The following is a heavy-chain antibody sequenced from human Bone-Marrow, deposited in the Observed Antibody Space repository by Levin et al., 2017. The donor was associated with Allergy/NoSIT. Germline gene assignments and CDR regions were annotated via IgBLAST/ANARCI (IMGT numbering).Heavy chain of an antibody. J-gene: IGHJ4*02. D-gene: IGHD4-23*01. CDR2: ISYSGST. Sequence: SQILSLTCIVSGGSISSSSYYWGWIRQPPGKGLEWIGSISYSGSTYYNPSLKSRVTISVDTSKKQFSLKLSFVTAADTAVYYCARHRVGGGAYFFDYWGQGTLVTVSS. V-gene: IGHV4-39*01. CDR3: ARHRVGGGAYFFDY. CDR1: GGSISSSSYY.